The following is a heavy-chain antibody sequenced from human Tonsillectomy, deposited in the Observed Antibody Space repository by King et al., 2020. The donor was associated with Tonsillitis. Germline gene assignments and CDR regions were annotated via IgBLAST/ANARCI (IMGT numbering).Heavy chain of an antibody. D-gene: IGHD6-13*01. V-gene: IGHV4-59*01. J-gene: IGHJ6*03. CDR1: GGSISSFY. CDR3: AREFSAAGPDFLYYYYMDV. Sequence: VQLQESGPGLVKPSETLSLTCTVSGGSISSFYWSWIRQPPGKGLEWIAYIYYSGSTNYNPSLKSRVTISVDTSKNQFSLKLSSVTAADTAVYYCAREFSAAGPDFLYYYYMDVWGKGTTVTVSS. CDR2: IYYSGST.